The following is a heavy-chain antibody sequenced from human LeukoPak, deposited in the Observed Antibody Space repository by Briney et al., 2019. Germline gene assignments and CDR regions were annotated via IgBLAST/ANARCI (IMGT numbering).Heavy chain of an antibody. CDR1: GYTFTSYG. D-gene: IGHD1-26*01. J-gene: IGHJ4*02. CDR2: ISAYNGNT. CDR3: ARHSVSPDY. Sequence: ASVKVSCKASGYTFTSYGISWVRQAPGQGLEWMGWISAYNGNTNYAQKLQGRVTMTRDTSISTAYMELSRLTSDDTAIYYCARHSVSPDYWGQGTLVTVSS. V-gene: IGHV1-18*01.